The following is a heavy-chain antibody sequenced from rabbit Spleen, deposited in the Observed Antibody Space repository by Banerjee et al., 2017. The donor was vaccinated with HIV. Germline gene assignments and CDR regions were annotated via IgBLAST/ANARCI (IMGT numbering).Heavy chain of an antibody. CDR1: GVSFSGDSY. D-gene: IGHD1-1*01. V-gene: IGHV1S40*01. CDR3: ARDLLGVIGWNFYL. CDR2: IDTGSNGFT. J-gene: IGHJ4*01. Sequence: QSLEESGGDLVKPGASLTLTCIASGVSFSGDSYMCWVRQAPGKGLEWIACIDTGSNGFTYFATWAKGRFTISRTSSTTVTLRMTSLTAADRATYFCARDLLGVIGWNFYLWGQGTLVTVS.